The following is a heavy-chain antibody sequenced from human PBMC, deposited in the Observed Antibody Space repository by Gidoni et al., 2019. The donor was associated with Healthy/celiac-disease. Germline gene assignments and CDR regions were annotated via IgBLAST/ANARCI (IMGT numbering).Heavy chain of an antibody. V-gene: IGHV4-34*01. CDR1: GGSFSGYY. Sequence: QVHLPQWGAGRLKLSETLSLNCAVYGGSFSGYYWSWLRQPPGQGLEWIGEINHSGSTNYNPSLKSRVTISVDTSKNQFSLKLSSVTGADTAGYYCARRKGYGMDVWGQGTTVTVSS. CDR2: INHSGST. CDR3: ARRKGYGMDV. J-gene: IGHJ6*02.